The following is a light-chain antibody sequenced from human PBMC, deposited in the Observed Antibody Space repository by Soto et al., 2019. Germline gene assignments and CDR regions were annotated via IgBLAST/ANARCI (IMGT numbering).Light chain of an antibody. Sequence: QSALTQPPSVSGSPGQSVAISCTGTSSDVGSYNRVSWYQQPPGTAPNVMIYEVSNRPSGVPDRFSGSKSGNTASLTISGLQAEDEDDYYCSSYTSSSTYVFGTGTKLTVL. CDR2: EVS. CDR3: SSYTSSSTYV. CDR1: SSDVGSYNR. J-gene: IGLJ1*01. V-gene: IGLV2-18*02.